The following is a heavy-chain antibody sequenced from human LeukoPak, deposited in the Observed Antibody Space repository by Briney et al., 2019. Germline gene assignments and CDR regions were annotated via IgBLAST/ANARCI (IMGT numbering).Heavy chain of an antibody. Sequence: ASVKVSCKTSGYTFTAYYIHWLRQAPGQGLEWMGWMNPNSGGTKYAQTFQGRVTLTRDTSISTAYSELSSLTSDDTAVYFCARQGSNSSGWYPVDDWGQGTLVTVSS. CDR3: ARQGSNSSGWYPVDD. V-gene: IGHV1-2*02. CDR1: GYTFTAYY. J-gene: IGHJ4*02. CDR2: MNPNSGGT. D-gene: IGHD6-19*01.